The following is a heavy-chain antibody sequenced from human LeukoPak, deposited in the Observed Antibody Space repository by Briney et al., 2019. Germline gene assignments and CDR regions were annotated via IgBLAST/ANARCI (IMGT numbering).Heavy chain of an antibody. J-gene: IGHJ3*02. CDR2: IRYDGSNK. Sequence: GGSLRLSCAASGFTFSSYGMHWVRQAPGKGLEWVAFIRYDGSNKYYADSVKGRFTISRDNSKNTLYLQMNSLRAEDTAVYYCAKDKGWGYSSSWYGEYDAFDIWGQGTMVTVSS. V-gene: IGHV3-30*02. D-gene: IGHD6-13*01. CDR3: AKDKGWGYSSSWYGEYDAFDI. CDR1: GFTFSSYG.